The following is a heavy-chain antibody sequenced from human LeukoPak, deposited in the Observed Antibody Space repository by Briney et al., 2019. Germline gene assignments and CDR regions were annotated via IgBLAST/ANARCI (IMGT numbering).Heavy chain of an antibody. CDR1: GYTFTGYY. J-gene: IGHJ4*02. V-gene: IGHV1-2*06. D-gene: IGHD2-2*01. CDR2: IDPNNGAT. Sequence: ASVKVSCKASGYTFTGYYMHWVRQAPGQGFEWMGRIDPNNGATNYAQKFQGRVTVTRDTSISTVYMELSRLKSDDTAVYYCARDACSSTSCRYDYWGQGTLVTVSS. CDR3: ARDACSSTSCRYDY.